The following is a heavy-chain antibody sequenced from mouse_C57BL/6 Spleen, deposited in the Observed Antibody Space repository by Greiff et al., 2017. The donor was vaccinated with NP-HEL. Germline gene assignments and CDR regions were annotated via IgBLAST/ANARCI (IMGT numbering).Heavy chain of an antibody. Sequence: QVQLQQSGAELVRPGTSVKVSCKASGYAFTNYLIEWVKQRPGQGLEWIGVINPGSGGTNYTEKFKGKATLTADKSSSTAYMQLSSLTSEDSAVYFCARHYGSSLWDMDYWGQGTSVTVSS. D-gene: IGHD1-1*01. V-gene: IGHV1-54*01. CDR1: GYAFTNYL. CDR2: INPGSGGT. CDR3: ARHYGSSLWDMDY. J-gene: IGHJ4*01.